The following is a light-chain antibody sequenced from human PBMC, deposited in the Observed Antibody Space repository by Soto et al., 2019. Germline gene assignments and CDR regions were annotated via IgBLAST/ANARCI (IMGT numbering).Light chain of an antibody. J-gene: IGLJ2*01. V-gene: IGLV2-14*01. CDR2: EVS. CDR1: SSDVGGYNH. CDR3: SSYTTSTTRII. Sequence: QSVLTQPASVSGSPGQSITISCTGSSSDVGGYNHVSWYQQHPGKAPKLMIYEVSNRPSGVSNRFSGSKSGNTASLTISGLQAEDEADYYCSSYTTSTTRIIFGGRTKVTVL.